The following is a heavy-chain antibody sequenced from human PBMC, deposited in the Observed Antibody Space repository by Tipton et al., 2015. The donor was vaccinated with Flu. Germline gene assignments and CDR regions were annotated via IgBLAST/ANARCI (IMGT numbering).Heavy chain of an antibody. CDR2: IFHTGST. D-gene: IGHD4-11*01. CDR1: DASISSYY. CDR3: ARRDYSNYVSDPKNWFDP. V-gene: IGHV4-38-2*02. J-gene: IGHJ5*02. Sequence: TLSLTCTVSDASISSYYWGWIRQSPGKGLEWIGNIFHTGSTYHNPSLKSRVTISVDTPKNQFSLKLRSVTASDTAIYYCARRDYSNYVSDPKNWFDPWGQGTLVTVSS.